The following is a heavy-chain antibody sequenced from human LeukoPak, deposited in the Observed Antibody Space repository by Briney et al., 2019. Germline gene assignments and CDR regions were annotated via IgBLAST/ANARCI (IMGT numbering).Heavy chain of an antibody. Sequence: GGSLRLSCAASGFIVSNNYMSWVRQAPGKGLEWVSVIYSGGSTYYADSVKGRFTISRDNSKNTLYLQMNSLRAEDTAVYYCARHRYYHYGMDVWGQGTTVTVSS. CDR1: GFIVSNNY. CDR2: IYSGGST. CDR3: ARHRYYHYGMDV. V-gene: IGHV3-53*01. J-gene: IGHJ6*02.